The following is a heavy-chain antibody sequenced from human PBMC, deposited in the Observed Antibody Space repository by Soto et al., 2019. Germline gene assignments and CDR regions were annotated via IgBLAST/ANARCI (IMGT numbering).Heavy chain of an antibody. CDR1: GGSISSSSYY. D-gene: IGHD6-19*01. Sequence: SETLSLTCTVSGGSISSSSYYWGWIRQPPGKGLEWNGSIYNSGSTYYNPSLKSRDTISVDTSKNKLSLKLSSVTAADTAVYYCARHGAYSSGSWGQGTLVTVSS. V-gene: IGHV4-39*01. CDR3: ARHGAYSSGS. CDR2: IYNSGST. J-gene: IGHJ4*02.